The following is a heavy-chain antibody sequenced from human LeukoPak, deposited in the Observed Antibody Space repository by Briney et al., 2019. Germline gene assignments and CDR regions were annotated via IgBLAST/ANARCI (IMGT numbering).Heavy chain of an antibody. CDR2: ISSSSATI. CDR1: GFTFSSYS. Sequence: GGSLRLSCAVSGFTFSSYSMNWVRQAPGKGLEWVSYISSSSATIYYADSVKGRFTISRDNAKNSLYLQMNSLRAEDTAVYYCARDLRLHADWGQGTLVSVSS. J-gene: IGHJ4*02. CDR3: ARDLRLHAD. V-gene: IGHV3-48*01.